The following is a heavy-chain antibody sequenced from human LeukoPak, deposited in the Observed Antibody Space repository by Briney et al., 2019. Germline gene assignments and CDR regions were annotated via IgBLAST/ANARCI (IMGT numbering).Heavy chain of an antibody. Sequence: GESLKISCKGSGYTFTTYWIGWVRQMPGKGLEWMGFIYPGDSDTRYSPSFQGQVTISADKSISTAYLQWSSLKAADTAMYYCARGYSGYYFYYGMDVWGQGTTVIVSS. CDR2: IYPGDSDT. V-gene: IGHV5-51*01. CDR3: ARGYSGYYFYYGMDV. D-gene: IGHD5-12*01. CDR1: GYTFTTYW. J-gene: IGHJ6*02.